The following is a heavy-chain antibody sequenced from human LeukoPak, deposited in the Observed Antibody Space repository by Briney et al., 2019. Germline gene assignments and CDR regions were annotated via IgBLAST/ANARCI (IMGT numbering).Heavy chain of an antibody. V-gene: IGHV4-59*01. J-gene: IGHJ4*02. CDR1: GGSISSYY. CDR2: IYYSGST. CDR3: ARGYSYGSVY. Sequence: TSETLSPTCTVSGGSISSYYWSWIRQPPGKGLEWIGYIYYSGSTNYNPSLKSRVTISVDTSKNQFSLKLSSVTAADTAVYYCARGYSYGSVYWGQGTLVTVSS. D-gene: IGHD5-18*01.